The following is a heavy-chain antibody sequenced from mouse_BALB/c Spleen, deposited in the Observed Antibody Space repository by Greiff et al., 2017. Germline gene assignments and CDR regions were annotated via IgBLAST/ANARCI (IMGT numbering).Heavy chain of an antibody. J-gene: IGHJ1*01. CDR1: GFTFNTYA. CDR2: IRSKSNNYAT. V-gene: IGHV10-1*02. Sequence: EVQLVESGGGLVQPKGSLKLSCAASGFTFNTYAMNWVRQAPGKGLEWVARIRSKSNNYATYYADSVKDRFTISRDDSQSMLYLQMNNLKTEDTAMYYSVRTTTSQYFDVWGAGTTVTVSS. CDR3: VRTTTSQYFDV. D-gene: IGHD1-1*01.